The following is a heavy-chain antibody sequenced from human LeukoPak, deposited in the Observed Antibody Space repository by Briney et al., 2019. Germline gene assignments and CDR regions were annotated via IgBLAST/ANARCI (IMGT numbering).Heavy chain of an antibody. CDR2: IYPGDSDT. Sequence: GESLNISCTGSGYTFTTYWIGWVRQMPGKGLEWMGIIYPGDSDTRYSPSFQGQVTISADKSIGTAYLQWSSLKASDTAMYYCARARYCSGGSCYAEYWGQGTLVTVSS. V-gene: IGHV5-51*01. J-gene: IGHJ4*02. CDR1: GYTFTTYW. CDR3: ARARYCSGGSCYAEY. D-gene: IGHD2-15*01.